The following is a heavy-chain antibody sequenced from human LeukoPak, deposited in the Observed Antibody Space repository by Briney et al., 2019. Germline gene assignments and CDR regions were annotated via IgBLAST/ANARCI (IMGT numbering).Heavy chain of an antibody. V-gene: IGHV3-48*01. CDR2: IRSSSTI. J-gene: IGHJ4*02. CDR3: ARERYGDYVYDY. CDR1: GFTFTTYS. D-gene: IGHD4-17*01. Sequence: GGSLRLSCAASGFTFTTYSMNWVRQAPGKGLEWVSYIRSSSTINYADSVKGRFTISRDNAKNSLCLQMNGLRAEDTAVYYCARERYGDYVYDYWGQGTLVTVSS.